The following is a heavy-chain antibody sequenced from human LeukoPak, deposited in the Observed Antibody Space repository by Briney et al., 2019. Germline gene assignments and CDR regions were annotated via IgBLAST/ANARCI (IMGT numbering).Heavy chain of an antibody. CDR2: IKSKRDGGTT. Sequence: GGSLRLSCAASGFTFSSYAMSWVRQAPGKGLEWVGRIKSKRDGGTTDYAAPVNGRFTISRDDSKNTLYLQMNSLKTEDTAVYYCTTEYYYDSSGLFDYWGQGTLVTVSS. CDR3: TTEYYYDSSGLFDY. V-gene: IGHV3-15*01. J-gene: IGHJ4*02. CDR1: GFTFSSYA. D-gene: IGHD3-22*01.